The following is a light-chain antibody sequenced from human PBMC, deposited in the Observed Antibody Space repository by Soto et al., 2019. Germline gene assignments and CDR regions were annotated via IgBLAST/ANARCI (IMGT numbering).Light chain of an antibody. CDR2: DAS. V-gene: IGKV1-5*01. J-gene: IGKJ5*01. Sequence: DIQMTQSASTLSASLGDRVSITWGASQSISTWLAWYQQKPGKAPKLLIYDASSLESGVPSRFSGSGHGTEFTLTISSLQTDDFATYYCQQYQSNAITFGQGTRLEIK. CDR1: QSISTW. CDR3: QQYQSNAIT.